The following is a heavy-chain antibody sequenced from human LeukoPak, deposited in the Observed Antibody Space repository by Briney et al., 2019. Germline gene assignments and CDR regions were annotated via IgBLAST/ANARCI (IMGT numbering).Heavy chain of an antibody. CDR3: ARHTLVVVPAAMKYYYYMDV. V-gene: IGHV3-53*01. Sequence: GGSLRLSCAASGFTVSSNYMSWVRQAPGKGLEWVSVIYSGGSTYYADSVKGRFTISRDNSKNTLYLQMNSLRAEDTAAYYCARHTLVVVPAAMKYYYYMDVWGKGTTVTVSS. CDR2: IYSGGST. J-gene: IGHJ6*03. CDR1: GFTVSSNY. D-gene: IGHD2-2*01.